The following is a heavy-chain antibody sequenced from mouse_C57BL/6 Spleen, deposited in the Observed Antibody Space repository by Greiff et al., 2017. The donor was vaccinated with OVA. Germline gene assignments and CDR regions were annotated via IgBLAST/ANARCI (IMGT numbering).Heavy chain of an antibody. V-gene: IGHV1-59*01. CDR3: ARPFGNYRYFDV. CDR2: IDPSDSYT. D-gene: IGHD2-1*01. CDR1: GYTFTSYW. Sequence: QVQLKQPGAELVRPGTSVKLSCKASGYTFTSYWMHWVKQRPGQGLEWIGVIDPSDSYTNYNQKFKGKATLTVDTSSSTAYMQLSSLTSEDSAVYYCARPFGNYRYFDVWGTGTTVTVSS. J-gene: IGHJ1*03.